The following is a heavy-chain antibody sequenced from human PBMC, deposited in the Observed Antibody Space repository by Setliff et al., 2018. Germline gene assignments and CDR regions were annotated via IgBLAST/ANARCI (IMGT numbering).Heavy chain of an antibody. CDR2: ISWNSGEI. CDR1: GFTFDDYA. J-gene: IGHJ4*02. CDR3: AKVYLSSGWPSFDF. D-gene: IGHD6-19*01. Sequence: PGGSLRLSCAASGFTFDDYAMHWVRQTPGKGLEWVSGISWNSGEIGYADSVKGRFTISRDNAKNSLYLQMNSLRVEDTALYYCAKVYLSSGWPSFDFWGQGTLVTVSS. V-gene: IGHV3-9*01.